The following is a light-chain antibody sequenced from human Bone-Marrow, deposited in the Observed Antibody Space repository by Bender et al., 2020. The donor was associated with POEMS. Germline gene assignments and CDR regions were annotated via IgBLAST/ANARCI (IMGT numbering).Light chain of an antibody. Sequence: QSVLTQPPSASGAPGQRVTISCSGSTSSIATKAVYWYQQFPGAAPKLLIYQNNQRPSGVPDRFSGSRSGTSASLAISGLQSEDEADYYCAVWDDSLNGWVFGGGTKLTVL. CDR3: AVWDDSLNGWV. V-gene: IGLV1-44*01. J-gene: IGLJ3*02. CDR1: TSSIATKA. CDR2: QNN.